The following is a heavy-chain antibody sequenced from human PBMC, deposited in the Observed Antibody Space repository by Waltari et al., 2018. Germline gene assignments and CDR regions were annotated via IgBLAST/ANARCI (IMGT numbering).Heavy chain of an antibody. J-gene: IGHJ4*02. D-gene: IGHD3-10*01. CDR1: GGSISSYY. CDR2: IYTSGST. CDR3: ARWSMVRGLTYYFDY. Sequence: QVQLQESGPGLVKPSETLSLTCTVSGGSISSYYWSWIRQPAGKGLEWIGRIYTSGSTNYNPSLKSRVTMSVDTSKNQFSLKLSSVTAADTAVYYCARWSMVRGLTYYFDYWGQGTLVTVSS. V-gene: IGHV4-4*07.